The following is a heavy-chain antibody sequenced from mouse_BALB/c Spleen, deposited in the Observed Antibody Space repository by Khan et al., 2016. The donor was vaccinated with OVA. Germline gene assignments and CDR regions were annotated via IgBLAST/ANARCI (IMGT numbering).Heavy chain of an antibody. CDR2: ISYSGST. V-gene: IGHV3-2*02. J-gene: IGHJ2*01. Sequence: EVKLLESGPGLVKPSQSLSLTCTVTGYSITSGYGWNWIRQFPGNKLEWMGYISYSGSTNYNPSPQSRLSLPRDTSKNQFFLQLNSVTTEDTATYYCARTARIKYWGQGTTLTVPS. CDR3: ARTARIKY. CDR1: GYSITSGYG. D-gene: IGHD1-2*01.